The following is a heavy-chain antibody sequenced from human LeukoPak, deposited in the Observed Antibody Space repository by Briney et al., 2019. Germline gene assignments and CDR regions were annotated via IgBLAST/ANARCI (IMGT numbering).Heavy chain of an antibody. Sequence: SETLSLTCTVSGGSISSSSYYWGWIRQPPGKGLEWIGSIYYSGSTYYNPSLKSRVTISVDTSKNQFSLKLSSVTAADTAVYYCARQTAEYYIFDYWGQGTLVTVSS. D-gene: IGHD2/OR15-2a*01. CDR3: ARQTAEYYIFDY. CDR2: IYYSGST. V-gene: IGHV4-39*01. J-gene: IGHJ4*02. CDR1: GGSISSSSYY.